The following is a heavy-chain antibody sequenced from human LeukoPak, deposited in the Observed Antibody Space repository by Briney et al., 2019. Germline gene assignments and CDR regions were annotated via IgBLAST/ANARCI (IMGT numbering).Heavy chain of an antibody. CDR2: IYYSGST. CDR1: GGSISRSSYY. V-gene: IGHV4-39*07. J-gene: IGHJ4*02. D-gene: IGHD3-22*01. Sequence: SETLSLTCTVSGGSISRSSYYWGWIRQPPGKGLEWIGSIYYSGSTYYNPSLQSRLSMSVDTSKNQFSLKLTSVTAADTAVYYCARSHGSGYYYAVGYWGQGTLVTVSS. CDR3: ARSHGSGYYYAVGY.